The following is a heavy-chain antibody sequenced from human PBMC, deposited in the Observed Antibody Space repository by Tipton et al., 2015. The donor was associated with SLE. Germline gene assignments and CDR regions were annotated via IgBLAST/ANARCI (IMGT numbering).Heavy chain of an antibody. CDR2: ITNSGTNK. CDR3: ARLSGDWYFDL. D-gene: IGHD2/OR15-2a*01. J-gene: IGHJ2*01. V-gene: IGHV3-48*03. Sequence: SLRLSCAASGSTFNLYEMNWVRQAPGKGLEWISYITNSGTNKYYADSVRGRFTISRDNAKNSLYLQMNSLRAEDTGVYYCARLSGDWYFDLWGRGTLVTVSS. CDR1: GSTFNLYE.